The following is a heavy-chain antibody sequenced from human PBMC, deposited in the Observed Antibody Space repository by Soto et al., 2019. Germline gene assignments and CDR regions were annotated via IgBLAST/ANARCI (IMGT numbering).Heavy chain of an antibody. J-gene: IGHJ6*02. V-gene: IGHV3-23*01. CDR1: GFTFSSYA. CDR3: AKDPVLRYFDWFPYGMDV. CDR2: ISGSGGST. Sequence: EVQLLESGGGLVQPGGSLRLSCAASGFTFSSYAMSWVRQAPGKGLEWVSAISGSGGSTYYADSVKGGFTISRDNSKNTLYLQMNSLRAEDTAVYYCAKDPVLRYFDWFPYGMDVWGQGTTVTVSS. D-gene: IGHD3-9*01.